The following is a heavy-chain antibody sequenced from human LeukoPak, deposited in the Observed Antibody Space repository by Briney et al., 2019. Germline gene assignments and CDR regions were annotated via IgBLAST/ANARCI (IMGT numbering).Heavy chain of an antibody. J-gene: IGHJ4*02. CDR2: IWYDGSNK. Sequence: PGGSLRLSCAASGLTFSSYGMPGVGQAPGKGLEWVAVIWYDGSNKYYADSVKGRFTISRDNSKNTLYLQMNSLRAEDTAVYYCARDDYWGQGTLVTVSS. CDR1: GLTFSSYG. CDR3: ARDDY. V-gene: IGHV3-33*01.